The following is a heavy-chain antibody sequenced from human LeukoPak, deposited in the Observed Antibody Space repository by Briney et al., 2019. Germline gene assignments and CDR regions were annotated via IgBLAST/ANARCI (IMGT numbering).Heavy chain of an antibody. CDR1: GFTFSSYA. Sequence: HGGSLRLSCAASGFTFSSYAMHWVRQAPGKGLEWVAVISYDGSNKYYADSVKGRFTISRDNSKNTLYLQMNSLRAEDTAVYYCARVGGYDSFAFDYWGQGTLVTVSS. V-gene: IGHV3-30-3*01. CDR3: ARVGGYDSFAFDY. J-gene: IGHJ4*02. D-gene: IGHD5-12*01. CDR2: ISYDGSNK.